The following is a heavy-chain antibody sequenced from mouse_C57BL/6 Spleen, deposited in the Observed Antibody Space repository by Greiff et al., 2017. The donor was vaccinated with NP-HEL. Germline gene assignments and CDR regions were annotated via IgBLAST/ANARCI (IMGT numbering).Heavy chain of an antibody. Sequence: EVQLQQSVAELVRPGASVKLSCTASGFNIKNTYIHWVRQRPEQGLEWIGRIDPANGNAKYAPKFQGKATITADTSSNTAYLQLSSLTSEDTAIYYCASYSNHWYFDVWGTGTTVTVSS. D-gene: IGHD2-5*01. CDR1: GFNIKNTY. V-gene: IGHV14-3*01. J-gene: IGHJ1*03. CDR2: IDPANGNA. CDR3: ASYSNHWYFDV.